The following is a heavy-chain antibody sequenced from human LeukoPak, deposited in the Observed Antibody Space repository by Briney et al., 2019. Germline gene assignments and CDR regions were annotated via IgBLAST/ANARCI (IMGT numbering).Heavy chain of an antibody. CDR3: ARDFGV. CDR2: IKQDGGEI. Sequence: GGSLRLSCAASGFTFSNYWMSWVRQAPGKGLEWVANIKQDGGEIYYVTSVKGRFTISRDNARNSLYLQMNSLRAEDTAVNYCARDFGVRGQGTLVTVSS. CDR1: GFTFSNYW. J-gene: IGHJ4*02. V-gene: IGHV3-7*01. D-gene: IGHD3-16*01.